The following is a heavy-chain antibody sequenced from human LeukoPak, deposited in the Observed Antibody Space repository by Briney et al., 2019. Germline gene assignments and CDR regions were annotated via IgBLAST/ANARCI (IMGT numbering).Heavy chain of an antibody. CDR2: INQDGSEK. V-gene: IGHV3-7*01. Sequence: QAGGSLRLSCATSGFTFRSYWMSWVRQAPGMGLEWVASINQDGSEKYYVDSVKGRFTISRDNAKNSLYLQMNSLRAEDTAVYYCAPGAANAYDDWGQGTLVTVSS. J-gene: IGHJ4*02. CDR3: APGAANAYDD. D-gene: IGHD6-25*01. CDR1: GFTFRSYW.